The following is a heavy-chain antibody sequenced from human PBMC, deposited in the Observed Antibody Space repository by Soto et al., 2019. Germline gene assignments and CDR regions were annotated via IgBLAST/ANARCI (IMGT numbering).Heavy chain of an antibody. CDR3: ARDLRAVGMASRFDP. CDR2: IGNRGTGI. D-gene: IGHD6-13*01. Sequence: GGSLRLSCEASGFTFGDYYMTWIRQAPGKGLEWVSFIGNRGTGIYYADSVKGRFTIFRDNAKNSLYLQMNSLRAEDTSMYYCARDLRAVGMASRFDPWGQGTLVTVSS. J-gene: IGHJ5*02. CDR1: GFTFGDYY. V-gene: IGHV3-11*01.